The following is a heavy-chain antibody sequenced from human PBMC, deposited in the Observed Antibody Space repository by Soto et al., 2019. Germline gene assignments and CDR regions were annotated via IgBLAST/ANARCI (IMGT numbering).Heavy chain of an antibody. V-gene: IGHV1-18*01. CDR1: GYTFTSYG. Sequence: QVQLVQSGAEVKKSGASVKVSCKASGYTFTSYGITWVRQAPGQGLEWMGWISPNSGSTNYAQKLQGRVTMTTETYTSTVYMELRSLRSDDTAVYYCARGGMTSNRDHWGQGTLVTVSS. CDR2: ISPNSGST. J-gene: IGHJ4*02. D-gene: IGHD4-17*01. CDR3: ARGGMTSNRDH.